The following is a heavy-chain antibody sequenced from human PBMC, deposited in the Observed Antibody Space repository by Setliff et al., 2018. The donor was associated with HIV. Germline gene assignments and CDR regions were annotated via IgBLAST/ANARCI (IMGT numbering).Heavy chain of an antibody. J-gene: IGHJ4*02. CDR2: INPSGGGT. V-gene: IGHV1-46*01. Sequence: ASVKVSCKASGYTFTSYYMHWVRQAPGQGLEWMGIINPSGGGTSYAQKFQGRVTMTRDTSTSTVYMELSSLRSEDTAVYYCARGVPVLRYFDWLSRLGYCGQGTLVTVSS. CDR3: ARGVPVLRYFDWLSRLGY. CDR1: GYTFTSYY. D-gene: IGHD3-9*01.